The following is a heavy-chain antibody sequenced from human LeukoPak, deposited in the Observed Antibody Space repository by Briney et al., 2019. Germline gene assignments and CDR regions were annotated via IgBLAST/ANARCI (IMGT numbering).Heavy chain of an antibody. D-gene: IGHD2-2*01. CDR3: AKTKGSTRLAPFDC. J-gene: IGHJ4*02. V-gene: IGHV3-53*01. Sequence: GGSLRLSCAASGFTVSSNYMSWVRQAPGKGLEWVSVIYSGGSTYYADSVKGRFTISRDNSKNTLYLQMNSLRAEDTAVYYCAKTKGSTRLAPFDCWGQGTLVTVSS. CDR2: IYSGGST. CDR1: GFTVSSNY.